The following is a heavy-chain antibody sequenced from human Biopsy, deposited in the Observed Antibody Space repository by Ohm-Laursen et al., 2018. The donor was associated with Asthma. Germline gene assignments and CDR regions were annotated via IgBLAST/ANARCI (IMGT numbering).Heavy chain of an antibody. D-gene: IGHD6-6*01. CDR3: ARASLAARANWFDP. V-gene: IGHV4-30-4*01. CDR2: IYYSGST. CDR1: GGSIGAGDYY. J-gene: IGHJ5*02. Sequence: SQTLSLTCSVSGGSIGAGDYYWSWIRQPPGKGLEGIGYIYYSGSTSHNPSLTSRLTISVDTSKNQFSLKLTSVTAADTAVYYCARASLAARANWFDPWGQGTLVSVSS.